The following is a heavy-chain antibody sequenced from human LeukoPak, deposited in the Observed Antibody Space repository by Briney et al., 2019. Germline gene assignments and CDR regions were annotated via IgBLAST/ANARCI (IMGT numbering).Heavy chain of an antibody. CDR2: IKQDGSEK. CDR3: ARDLSGVTGYTYGRGIDY. J-gene: IGHJ4*02. D-gene: IGHD5-18*01. Sequence: GGSLRLSCAASGFTFSSYWMSWVRQAPGKGLEWVANIKQDGSEKYYVDSVKGRFTISRDNAKTSLYMQMNSLRAEDTAVYYCARDLSGVTGYTYGRGIDYWGQGTLVTVSS. V-gene: IGHV3-7*01. CDR1: GFTFSSYW.